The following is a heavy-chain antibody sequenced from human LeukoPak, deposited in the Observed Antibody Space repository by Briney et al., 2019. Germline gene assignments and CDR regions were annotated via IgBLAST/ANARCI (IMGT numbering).Heavy chain of an antibody. D-gene: IGHD3-22*01. CDR3: ASYYYDSSVTFDY. V-gene: IGHV1-2*02. Sequence: ASVKVSCKASGYTFTGYYMHWVRQAPGQGLEWMGWINPNSGGTNYAQKFQGRVTMTRDTSISTAYMELSRLRSDDTAICYCASYYYDSSVTFDYWGQGTLVTVSS. CDR2: INPNSGGT. CDR1: GYTFTGYY. J-gene: IGHJ4*02.